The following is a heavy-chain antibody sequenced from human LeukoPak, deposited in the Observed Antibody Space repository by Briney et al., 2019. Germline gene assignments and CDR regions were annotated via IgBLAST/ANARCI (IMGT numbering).Heavy chain of an antibody. CDR3: ARATGLDSSSWVDLYYFDY. D-gene: IGHD6-13*01. CDR1: GGSISSYY. Sequence: SETLSLTCTVSGGSISSYYWSWIRQAAGKGLEWTGRIYSSGSTNYNPSLTSRVTMSVDTSKNQFSLKLSSVTAADTAVYYCARATGLDSSSWVDLYYFDYWGQGTLVTVSP. J-gene: IGHJ4*02. CDR2: IYSSGST. V-gene: IGHV4-4*07.